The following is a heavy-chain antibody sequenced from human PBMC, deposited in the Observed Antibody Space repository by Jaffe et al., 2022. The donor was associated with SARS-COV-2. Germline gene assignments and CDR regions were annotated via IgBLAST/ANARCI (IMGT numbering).Heavy chain of an antibody. CDR1: GGSISSGSYY. D-gene: IGHD2-2*01. J-gene: IGHJ6*02. CDR3: AREAAEDIVVVPAARPYYYYGMDV. Sequence: QVQLQESGPGLVKPSQTLSLTCTVSGGSISSGSYYWSWIRQPAGKGLEWIGRIYTSGSTNYNPSLKSRVTISVDTSKNQFSLKLSSVTAADTAVYYCAREAAEDIVVVPAARPYYYYGMDVWGQGTTVTVSS. V-gene: IGHV4-61*02. CDR2: IYTSGST.